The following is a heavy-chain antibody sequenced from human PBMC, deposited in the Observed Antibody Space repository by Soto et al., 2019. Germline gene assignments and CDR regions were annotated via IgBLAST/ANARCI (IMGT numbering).Heavy chain of an antibody. V-gene: IGHV4-30-4*01. Sequence: PSETLSLTCTVSGGSISSGDYYWSWIRQPPGKGLEWIGYIYYSGSTYYNPSLKSRVTISVDTSKNQFSLKLSSVTAADTAVYYCARGRAAAFNFDYWGQGTLVTVSS. J-gene: IGHJ4*02. CDR3: ARGRAAAFNFDY. CDR2: IYYSGST. D-gene: IGHD6-13*01. CDR1: GGSISSGDYY.